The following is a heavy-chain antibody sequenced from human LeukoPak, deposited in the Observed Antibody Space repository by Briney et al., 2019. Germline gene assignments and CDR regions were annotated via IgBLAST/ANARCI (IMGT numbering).Heavy chain of an antibody. V-gene: IGHV4-4*02. CDR3: ARVGYNGLGVLDY. CDR2: IYRGGSA. J-gene: IGHJ4*02. CDR1: GDSISNSRW. Sequence: PSETLSLTCTVSGDSISNSRWWTWVRHSPGKGLEWIGEIYRGGSAKYNPSLKSRVTMSMDKSKNQFSLELNSATAADTAVYYCARVGYNGLGVLDYWGQGNLVTVSS. D-gene: IGHD1-26*01.